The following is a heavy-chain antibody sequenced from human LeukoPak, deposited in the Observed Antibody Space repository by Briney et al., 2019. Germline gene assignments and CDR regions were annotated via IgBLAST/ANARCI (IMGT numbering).Heavy chain of an antibody. CDR2: ISGSGGST. CDR1: GFTVSSNY. CDR3: ANEIRPNDH. V-gene: IGHV3-23*01. J-gene: IGHJ4*02. Sequence: GGSLRLSCAASGFTVSSNYMSWVRQAPGKGLEWVSAISGSGGSTYYADSVKGRFTISRDNSKNTLYLQMNSLRAEDTAVYYCANEIRPNDHWGQGTLVTVSS. D-gene: IGHD4-17*01.